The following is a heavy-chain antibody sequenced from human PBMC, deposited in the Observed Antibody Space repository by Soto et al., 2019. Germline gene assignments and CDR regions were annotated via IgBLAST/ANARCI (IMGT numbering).Heavy chain of an antibody. Sequence: QVQLVQSGAEVKTPGSSVKVSCKASGGTLSDYAISWVRQAPGQGLEWMGGIMPTVDSANYAQNFQGRLTISADESTSTANLELSSLRSDDTAVYYCAVAAVREIMAQESSGLAVGGQGTTGIVSS. CDR3: AVAAVREIMAQESSGLAV. CDR1: GGTLSDYA. J-gene: IGHJ6*02. CDR2: IMPTVDSA. V-gene: IGHV1-69*01. D-gene: IGHD3-10*01.